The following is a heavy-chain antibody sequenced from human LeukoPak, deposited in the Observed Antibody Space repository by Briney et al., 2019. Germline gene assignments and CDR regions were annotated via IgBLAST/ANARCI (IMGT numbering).Heavy chain of an antibody. Sequence: GASVKVSCKASGYTFTGYYMHWVRQAPGQGPEWMGWINPNSDGTNYAQMFEGRVTMTRDTSASTAYMEVNRLRSDDMAVYYCAREGSGYFDYWGQGTLVTVSS. V-gene: IGHV1-2*02. CDR1: GYTFTGYY. J-gene: IGHJ4*02. CDR3: AREGSGYFDY. CDR2: INPNSDGT.